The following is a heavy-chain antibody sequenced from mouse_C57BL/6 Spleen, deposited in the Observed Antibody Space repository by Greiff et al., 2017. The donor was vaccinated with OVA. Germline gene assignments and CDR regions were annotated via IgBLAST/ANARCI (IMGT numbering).Heavy chain of an antibody. CDR1: GFTFSDAW. Sequence: EVQLVESGGGLVQPGGSMKLSCAASGFTFSDAWMDWVRQSPEKGLEWVAEIRNKANNHATYYAESVKGRFTISRDDSKSSVYLQMNSLRAEDTGIYYCTYYSNYVGYFDVWGTGTTVTVSS. CDR3: TYYSNYVGYFDV. J-gene: IGHJ1*03. CDR2: IRNKANNHAT. V-gene: IGHV6-6*01. D-gene: IGHD2-5*01.